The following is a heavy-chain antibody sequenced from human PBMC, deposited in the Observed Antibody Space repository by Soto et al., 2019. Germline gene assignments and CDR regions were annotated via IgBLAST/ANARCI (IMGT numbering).Heavy chain of an antibody. J-gene: IGHJ5*02. CDR2: ISAYNGNT. Sequence: ASVKVSCKASGYAFTSYGISWVRQAPGQGLEWMGWISAYNGNTNYAQKLQGRVTMTTDTSTSTAYMELRSLRSDDTAVYYCARGLGGLGYCSSTSCYNWFDPWGQGTLVTVSS. CDR1: GYAFTSYG. V-gene: IGHV1-18*01. CDR3: ARGLGGLGYCSSTSCYNWFDP. D-gene: IGHD2-2*01.